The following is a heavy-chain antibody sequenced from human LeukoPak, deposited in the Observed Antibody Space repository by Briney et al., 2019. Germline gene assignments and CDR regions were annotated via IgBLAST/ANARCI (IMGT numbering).Heavy chain of an antibody. D-gene: IGHD3-10*01. CDR3: TTDVGLTMIRGVIVY. CDR1: GFTFSSYE. CDR2: IKSIGDGGAT. J-gene: IGHJ4*02. V-gene: IGHV3-15*01. Sequence: TGGSLRLSCAASGFTFSSYEMNWVRQAPGKGLEWVGRIKSIGDGGATNYAAPVKGRFTISRDDSKNTLYLQMSSLKTEDTAVYYCTTDVGLTMIRGVIVYWGQGALVTVSS.